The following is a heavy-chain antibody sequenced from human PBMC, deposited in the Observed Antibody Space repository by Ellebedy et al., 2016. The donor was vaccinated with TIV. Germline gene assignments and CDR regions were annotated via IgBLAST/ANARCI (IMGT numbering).Heavy chain of an antibody. J-gene: IGHJ4*02. D-gene: IGHD1-26*01. CDR1: GYTFTNYA. Sequence: ASVKVSCKASGYTFTNYAIHWVRQAPGQRLEWMGWINAANGNTKYSQKFQGRVTITRDTSASTAYMELSNLRSEDTAVHYCARGPYVVGATTGLDYWGQGTLVTVSS. CDR3: ARGPYVVGATTGLDY. CDR2: INAANGNT. V-gene: IGHV1-3*01.